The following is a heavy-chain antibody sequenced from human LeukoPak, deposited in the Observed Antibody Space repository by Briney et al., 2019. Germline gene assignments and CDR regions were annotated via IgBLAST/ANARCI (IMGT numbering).Heavy chain of an antibody. CDR1: GFTFSSYS. Sequence: GGSLRLSCAASGFTFSSYSMNWVRQAPGKGLEWVSSISSSSSYIYYADSVKGRFTISRDNAKNSLYLQMNSLRAEDTAVYYCAREESSGAFDIWGQGTMVTVSS. V-gene: IGHV3-21*01. CDR2: ISSSSSYI. CDR3: AREESSGAFDI. J-gene: IGHJ3*02.